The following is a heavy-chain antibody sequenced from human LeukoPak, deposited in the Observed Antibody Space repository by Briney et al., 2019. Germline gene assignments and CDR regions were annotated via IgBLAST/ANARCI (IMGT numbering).Heavy chain of an antibody. CDR3: ARDIVVVVAACFDY. CDR1: GYTFTSYG. V-gene: IGHV1-18*04. Sequence: ASVKVSCKASGYTFTSYGTSWVRQAPGQGLEWMGWISAYNGNTNYAQKLQGRVTMTTDTSTSTAYMELRSLRSDDTAVYYCARDIVVVVAACFDYWGQGTLVTVSS. J-gene: IGHJ4*02. CDR2: ISAYNGNT. D-gene: IGHD2-15*01.